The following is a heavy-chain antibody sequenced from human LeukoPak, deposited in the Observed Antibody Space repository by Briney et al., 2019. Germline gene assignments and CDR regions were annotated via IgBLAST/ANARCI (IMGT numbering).Heavy chain of an antibody. J-gene: IGHJ5*02. CDR1: GYTFTSYG. V-gene: IGHV1-18*01. CDR2: ISAYNGNT. Sequence: ASVKVSCKASGYTFTSYGISWVRQAPGQGLEWMGWISAYNGNTNYAQKLQGRVTMTTDTSTSTAYIELRSLRSDDTAAYYCARGQVGATTDNWFDPWGQGTLVTVSS. CDR3: ARGQVGATTDNWFDP. D-gene: IGHD1-26*01.